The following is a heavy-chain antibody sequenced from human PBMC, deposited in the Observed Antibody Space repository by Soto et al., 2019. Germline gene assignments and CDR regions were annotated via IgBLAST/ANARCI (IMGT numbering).Heavy chain of an antibody. V-gene: IGHV3-15*01. J-gene: IGHJ4*02. CDR3: TTAATTVTTIDY. D-gene: IGHD4-17*01. Sequence: GGSLRLSCAASGFTFSNAWMSWVRQAPGKGLEWVGRIKRNADGGTADYAAPVKGRFTISRDDSKNTLYLQMNSLKTEDTAVYYCTTAATTVTTIDYWGQGTLVTVS. CDR1: GFTFSNAW. CDR2: IKRNADGGTA.